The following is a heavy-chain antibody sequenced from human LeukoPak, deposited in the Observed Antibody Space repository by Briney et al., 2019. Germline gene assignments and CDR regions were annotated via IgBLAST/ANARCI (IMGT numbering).Heavy chain of an antibody. CDR3: AKDKPPIAVAGPNFDY. CDR1: GFTFDDYA. J-gene: IGHJ4*02. Sequence: PGRSLRLSCAASGFTFDDYAMHWVRQAPGKGLEWVSGISWNSGSIGYADSVKGRFTISRDNAKNSLYLQMNSLRAEDTALYYCAKDKPPIAVAGPNFDYWCQGTLVTVSS. D-gene: IGHD6-19*01. CDR2: ISWNSGSI. V-gene: IGHV3-9*01.